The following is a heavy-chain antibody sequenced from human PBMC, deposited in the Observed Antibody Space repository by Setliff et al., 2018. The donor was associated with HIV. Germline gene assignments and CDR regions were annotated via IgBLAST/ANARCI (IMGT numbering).Heavy chain of an antibody. D-gene: IGHD3-22*01. V-gene: IGHV4-34*01. J-gene: IGHJ6*03. CDR1: GGSFSGYY. CDR3: ARGLSGHYSFTGYMDV. CDR2: INHSGST. Sequence: PSETLSLTCAVYGGSFSGYYWNWIRQPPGKGLEWIGEINHSGSTKYNPFLKSRVTISVDTSKKQFSLKLSSVTAADTAVYYCARGLSGHYSFTGYMDVWGKGTTVTVSS.